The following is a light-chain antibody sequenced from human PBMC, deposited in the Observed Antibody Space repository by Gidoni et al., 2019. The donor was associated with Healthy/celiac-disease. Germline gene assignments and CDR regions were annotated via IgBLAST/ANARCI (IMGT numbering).Light chain of an antibody. CDR1: QSISSY. CDR3: QQSYSTLTWT. Sequence: EIQMTQAPSSLSASVGDRVTITCRASQSISSYLNWYQQKPGKAPKLLIYAASSLQSGVPSRFSGSGSWTDFTLTISSLQPEDFSTYYCQQSYSTLTWTFGQXTKVEIK. V-gene: IGKV1-39*01. J-gene: IGKJ1*01. CDR2: AAS.